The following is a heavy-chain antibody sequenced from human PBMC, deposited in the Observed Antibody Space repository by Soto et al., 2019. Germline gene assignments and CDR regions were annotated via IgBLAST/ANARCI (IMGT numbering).Heavy chain of an antibody. CDR1: GDSITSPKW. CDR3: AYSTGWYRHDV. V-gene: IGHV4-4*02. CDR2: LLHSGTT. Sequence: QVHLQESGPGLVKPSGTLSLTCAVSGDSITSPKWWTWLRQPPGKGLEWIGDLLHSGTTNYNPSLMRXVTLSVDKPQNQFSLKLTSVTAADTAIYYCAYSTGWYRHDVWGQGTSVTVSS. D-gene: IGHD6-19*01. J-gene: IGHJ3*01.